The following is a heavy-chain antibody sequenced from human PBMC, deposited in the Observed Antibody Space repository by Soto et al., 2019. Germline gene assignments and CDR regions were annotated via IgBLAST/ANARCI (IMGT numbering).Heavy chain of an antibody. CDR1: GFTVSTKY. CDR3: ARDPWAADY. D-gene: IGHD3-16*01. V-gene: IGHV3-66*01. J-gene: IGHJ4*02. Sequence: EVQLVESGGGLVQPGGSLRLSCAASGFTVSTKYMSWVRQAPGKGLEWVSVIYSGGSTFYADSVRGRFPISRDNAKNTVNLQMNSRRAEDTAVYYCARDPWAADYWGQGTLVTVSS. CDR2: IYSGGST.